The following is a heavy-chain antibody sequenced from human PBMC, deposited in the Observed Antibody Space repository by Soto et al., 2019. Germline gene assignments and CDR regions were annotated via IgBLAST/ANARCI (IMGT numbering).Heavy chain of an antibody. CDR1: GFTFSSYW. CDR3: ARDGGGTLHYGMDV. J-gene: IGHJ6*02. CDR2: IKQDGSEK. Sequence: EVQLVESGGGLVQPGGSLRLSCAASGFTFSSYWMSWVRQAPGQGLEWVANIKQDGSEKYYVDSVKGRFTISRDNAKNSLYLQMNSLRAEDTAVYYCARDGGGTLHYGMDVWGQGTTVTVSS. V-gene: IGHV3-7*03. D-gene: IGHD3-16*01.